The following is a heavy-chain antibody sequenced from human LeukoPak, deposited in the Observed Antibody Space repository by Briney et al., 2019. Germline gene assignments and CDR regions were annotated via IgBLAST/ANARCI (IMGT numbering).Heavy chain of an antibody. Sequence: GGSLRLSCAASGFTFSSYAMSWVRQAPGKGLVWVSRINSDGSSTSYADSVKGRFTISRDNARNTLYLQMNSLTAEDTAVYYCANTLHTYCDGDCLGYWGQGTLVTVSS. D-gene: IGHD2-21*02. V-gene: IGHV3-74*01. CDR3: ANTLHTYCDGDCLGY. CDR1: GFTFSSYA. J-gene: IGHJ4*02. CDR2: INSDGSST.